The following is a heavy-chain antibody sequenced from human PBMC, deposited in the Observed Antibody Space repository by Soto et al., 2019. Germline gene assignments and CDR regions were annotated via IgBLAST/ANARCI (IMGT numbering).Heavy chain of an antibody. CDR1: GFTFSSYG. V-gene: IGHV3-33*01. CDR3: ARNIDYGEPFDY. D-gene: IGHD4-17*01. J-gene: IGHJ4*02. CDR2: IWYDGSNK. Sequence: QVQLVESGGGVVQPGRSLRLSCAASGFTFSSYGMHWVRQAPGKGLEWVAVIWYDGSNKYYADSVKGRFTISRDNSKNTLYLQMNSLRAEDTAVYYCARNIDYGEPFDYWGQGTLVTVSS.